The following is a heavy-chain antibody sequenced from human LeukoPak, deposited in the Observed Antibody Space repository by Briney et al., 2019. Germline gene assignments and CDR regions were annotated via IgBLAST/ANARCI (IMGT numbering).Heavy chain of an antibody. V-gene: IGHV3-33*01. J-gene: IGHJ6*02. D-gene: IGHD4/OR15-4a*01. CDR1: GFTFSSDG. CDR3: ARDRDYLSRGYYYAVDV. Sequence: GGSLRLSCTASGFTFSSDGMHWVRQAPGKGLEWVAVIWYDGSNKYYADSVEGRFTISRDNSKNTLNLQMNSLRAEDSGVYFCARDRDYLSRGYYYAVDVWGQGTTVTVSS. CDR2: IWYDGSNK.